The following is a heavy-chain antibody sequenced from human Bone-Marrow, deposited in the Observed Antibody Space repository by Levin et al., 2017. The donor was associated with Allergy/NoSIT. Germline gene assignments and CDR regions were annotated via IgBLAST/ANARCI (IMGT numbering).Heavy chain of an antibody. Sequence: GGSLRLSCAASGFTFYDYAMSWVRQAPGTGLEWFSAIGDSGGSTYYTDSVKGRFTISRDNSKNTLFLQMNGLRAEDTAIYYCVKGSAGGRPYYFDYWGQGTLVIVSS. V-gene: IGHV3-23*01. J-gene: IGHJ4*02. D-gene: IGHD4-23*01. CDR3: VKGSAGGRPYYFDY. CDR2: IGDSGGST. CDR1: GFTFYDYA.